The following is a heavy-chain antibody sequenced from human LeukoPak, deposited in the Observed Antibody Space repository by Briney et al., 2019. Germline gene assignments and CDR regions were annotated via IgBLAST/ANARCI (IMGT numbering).Heavy chain of an antibody. CDR1: GYTFTGYY. Sequence: ASVKVSCKASGYTFTGYYMHWVRQAPGQGLEWMGWINPNSGGTNYAQKFQGRVTMTRDTSISTAYMELSRLRSDDTAVYYCARNEVPNDAFDIWGQGTMVTVSS. V-gene: IGHV1-2*02. J-gene: IGHJ3*02. D-gene: IGHD2-2*01. CDR3: ARNEVPNDAFDI. CDR2: INPNSGGT.